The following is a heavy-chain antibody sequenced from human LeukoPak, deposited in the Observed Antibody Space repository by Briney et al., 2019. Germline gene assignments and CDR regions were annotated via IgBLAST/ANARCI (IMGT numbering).Heavy chain of an antibody. Sequence: PSETLSLTCTVSGGSISSYYWSWIRQPPGKGLEWIGYIYYSGSTNYNPSLKSRVTISVDTSKNQFSLKLSSVTAADTAVYYCARDQYGDYASWFDPWGQGTLVTVSS. J-gene: IGHJ5*02. CDR1: GGSISSYY. V-gene: IGHV4-59*12. CDR2: IYYSGST. D-gene: IGHD4-17*01. CDR3: ARDQYGDYASWFDP.